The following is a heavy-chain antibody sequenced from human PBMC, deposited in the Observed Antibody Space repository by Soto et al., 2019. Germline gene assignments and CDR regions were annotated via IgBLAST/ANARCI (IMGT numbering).Heavy chain of an antibody. Sequence: GESLKISCKGSGYSFTSYWIGWVRQMPGKGLEWMGIIYPSDSDTRYSPSFQGQVTISADKSISTAYLQWSSLKASDTAMYYCARTDYADTAMEPYYYYGMDVWGQGTTVTVSS. CDR3: ARTDYADTAMEPYYYYGMDV. V-gene: IGHV5-51*01. CDR1: GYSFTSYW. CDR2: IYPSDSDT. J-gene: IGHJ6*02. D-gene: IGHD5-18*01.